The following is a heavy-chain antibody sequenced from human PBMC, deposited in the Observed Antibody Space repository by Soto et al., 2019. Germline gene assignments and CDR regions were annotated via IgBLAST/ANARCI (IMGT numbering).Heavy chain of an antibody. CDR3: ARGRLTPSIAARHDAFDI. CDR2: TGTAGDT. Sequence: GGSLRLSCAASGFTFSSYDMHWVRQATGKGLEWVSATGTAGDTYYPGSVKGRFTISRENAKNSLYLQMNSLRAGDTAVYYCARGRLTPSIAARHDAFDIWGQGTMVTVSS. D-gene: IGHD6-6*01. CDR1: GFTFSSYD. J-gene: IGHJ3*02. V-gene: IGHV3-13*01.